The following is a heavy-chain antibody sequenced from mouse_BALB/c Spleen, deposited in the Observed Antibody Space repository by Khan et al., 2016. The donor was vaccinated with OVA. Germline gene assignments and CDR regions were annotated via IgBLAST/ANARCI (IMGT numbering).Heavy chain of an antibody. CDR1: GYSITSGYA. V-gene: IGHV3-2*02. J-gene: IGHJ4*01. D-gene: IGHD1-1*01. CDR3: ARKNYSGYAMDY. CDR2: ISYSGST. Sequence: EVQLQESGPGLVKPSQSLSLTCTVTGYSITSGYAWNWIRQFPGNKLEWMGYISYSGSTSYNPSLRSRISITRDTSKNQFFLQLNSVTTEDTATDYCARKNYSGYAMDYWGQGTSVTVSS.